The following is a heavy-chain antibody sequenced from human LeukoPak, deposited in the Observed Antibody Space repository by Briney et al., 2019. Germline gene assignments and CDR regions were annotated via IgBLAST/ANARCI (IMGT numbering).Heavy chain of an antibody. V-gene: IGHV4-34*01. CDR3: AREVVRGNSY. CDR1: GGSFSGYY. CDR2: INHSGST. D-gene: IGHD3-10*01. J-gene: IGHJ4*02. Sequence: KPSETLSLTCAVYGGSFSGYYWSRIRQPPRKGLEWIGEINHSGSTNYNPSLKSRVTISIDTSKNQFSLKLTSVTAADTAVYYCAREVVRGNSYWGQGTLVTVSS.